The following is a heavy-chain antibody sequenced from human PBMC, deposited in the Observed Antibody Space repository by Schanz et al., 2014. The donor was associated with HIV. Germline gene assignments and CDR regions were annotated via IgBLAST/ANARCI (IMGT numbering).Heavy chain of an antibody. CDR1: GFTVSNNH. J-gene: IGHJ5*02. CDR3: ARGQPLVQRWFDP. CDR2: IYSAGTT. Sequence: EVQMLESGGGSVQPGGSLRLSCVFSGFTVSNNHLSWVRQAPGKGLEWVSIIYSAGTTYYTDSVKGRFTISRDNSKNTLYLQMNSLRPEDTAVYYCARGQPLVQRWFDPWGQGTLVTVSS. D-gene: IGHD6-13*01. V-gene: IGHV3-66*01.